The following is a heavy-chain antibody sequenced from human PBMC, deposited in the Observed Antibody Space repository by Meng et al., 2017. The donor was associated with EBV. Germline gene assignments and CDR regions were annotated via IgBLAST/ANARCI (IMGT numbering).Heavy chain of an antibody. V-gene: IGHV4-61*01. CDR3: ARGDYTNYPRWFDP. J-gene: IGHJ5*02. CDR2: IYYTGST. CDR1: GGSVNNESYY. D-gene: IGHD4-11*01. Sequence: QVQLQESGPGLVKPAXXLSFTGTVSGGSVNNESYYRGLIRQPPGKGLEYIGYIYYTGSTKYNSSLQGRVTISLDKSKNQFSLKLTSLTAADTAIYYCARGDYTNYPRWFDPWGQGTLVTVSS.